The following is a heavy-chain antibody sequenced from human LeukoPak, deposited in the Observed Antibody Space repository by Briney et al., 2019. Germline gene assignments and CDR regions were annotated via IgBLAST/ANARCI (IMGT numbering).Heavy chain of an antibody. CDR2: IYYSGST. J-gene: IGHJ5*02. Sequence: PSQTLSLTCIVSGGSISSGDYYWSWIRQPPGKGLERIGSIYYSGSTYYNPSLKSRVTISVDTSKNQFSLKLSSVTAADTAVYYCARRDFWSGLDPWGQGTLVTVSS. V-gene: IGHV4-39*01. CDR3: ARRDFWSGLDP. D-gene: IGHD3-3*01. CDR1: GGSISSGDYY.